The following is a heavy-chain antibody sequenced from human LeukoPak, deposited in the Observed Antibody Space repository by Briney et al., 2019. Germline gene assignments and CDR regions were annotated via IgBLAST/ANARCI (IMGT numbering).Heavy chain of an antibody. J-gene: IGHJ4*02. CDR3: ARDINAEYYYDSSGYSGY. Sequence: GRSLRLSCAASGFTFSSYAMHWVRQAPGKGLEWVAVISYDGSNKYYADSVKGRFTISRDNAKNSLYLQMNSLRAEDTAVYYCARDINAEYYYDSSGYSGYWGQGTLVTVSS. CDR1: GFTFSSYA. D-gene: IGHD3-22*01. V-gene: IGHV3-30-3*01. CDR2: ISYDGSNK.